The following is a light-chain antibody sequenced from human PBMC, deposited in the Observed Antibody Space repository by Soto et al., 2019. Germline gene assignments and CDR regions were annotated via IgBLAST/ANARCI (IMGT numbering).Light chain of an antibody. CDR3: QTWDTGIGV. Sequence: QPVLTQSPSASASLGASVKLTCTLSSGHRSYAIAWHQQQPEKGPRYLMKVNSDGTHIKGDGIPDRFSGSSSGAERYLTIFSLQSEDEADYYCQTWDTGIGVFGVGTKLTVL. CDR1: SGHRSYA. CDR2: VNSDGTH. J-gene: IGLJ3*02. V-gene: IGLV4-69*02.